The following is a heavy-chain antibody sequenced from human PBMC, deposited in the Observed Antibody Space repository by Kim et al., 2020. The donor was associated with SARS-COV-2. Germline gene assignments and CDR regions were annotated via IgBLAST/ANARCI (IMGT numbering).Heavy chain of an antibody. V-gene: IGHV4-31*03. Sequence: SETLSLTCTVSGGSISSGGYYWSWIRQHPGKGLEWIGYIYYSGSTYYNPSLKSRVTISVDTSKNQFSLKLSSVTAADTAVYYCARGSSIAVAGTWYFDLWGRGTLVTVSS. J-gene: IGHJ2*01. CDR3: ARGSSIAVAGTWYFDL. CDR1: GGSISSGGYY. CDR2: IYYSGST. D-gene: IGHD6-19*01.